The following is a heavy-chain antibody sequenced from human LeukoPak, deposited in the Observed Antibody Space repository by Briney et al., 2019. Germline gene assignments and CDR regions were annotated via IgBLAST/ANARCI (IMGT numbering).Heavy chain of an antibody. CDR1: SYTFTSYG. Sequence: ASVKVSCKASSYTFTSYGISWVRQAPGQGLEWMGWISAYNGNTNYAQKLQGRVTMTTDTSTSTAYMELRSLRSDDTAVYYCARYHASLGSSRNYHYYYMDVWGKGTTVTVSS. V-gene: IGHV1-18*01. CDR2: ISAYNGNT. CDR3: ARYHASLGSSRNYHYYYMDV. D-gene: IGHD6-13*01. J-gene: IGHJ6*03.